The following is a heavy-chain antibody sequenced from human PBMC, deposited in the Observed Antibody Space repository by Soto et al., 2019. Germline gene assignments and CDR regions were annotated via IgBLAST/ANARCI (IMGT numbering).Heavy chain of an antibody. Sequence: PGGSPETSCNSPGYSLSSDWHNWVRPMPGKGLEWMRRIEPSDSYTNFSPSFQGHVTLSADKSISTAYLQGSSLKDSDTAMYNCARNSTYYYDSSGYYSPPSLDAFDIWGQGTMVTVS. J-gene: IGHJ3*02. CDR2: IEPSDSYT. CDR3: ARNSTYYYDSSGYYSPPSLDAFDI. V-gene: IGHV5-10-1*01. D-gene: IGHD3-22*01. CDR1: GYSLSSDW.